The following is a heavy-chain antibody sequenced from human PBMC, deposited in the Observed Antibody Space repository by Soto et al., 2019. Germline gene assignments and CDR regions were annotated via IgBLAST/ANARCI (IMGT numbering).Heavy chain of an antibody. CDR2: IIPIFGTA. J-gene: IGHJ6*02. Sequence: SVKVSCKASGGTFSSYAISWVRQAPGQGLEWMGGIIPIFGTANYAQKFQGRVTITADESTSTAYMELSSLRSEDTAVYYCARECSWLELDLSGYYYGMDVWGQGTTVTVSS. D-gene: IGHD1-7*01. CDR3: ARECSWLELDLSGYYYGMDV. CDR1: GGTFSSYA. V-gene: IGHV1-69*13.